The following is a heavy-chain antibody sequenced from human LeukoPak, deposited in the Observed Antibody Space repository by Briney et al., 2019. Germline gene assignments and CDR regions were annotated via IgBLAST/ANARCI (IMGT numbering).Heavy chain of an antibody. D-gene: IGHD6-13*01. CDR3: ARGRSSSWYVEWFDP. Sequence: PGGSLRLSCAASGFTFSSYSMNWVRQAPGKGLEWVSYISSSSSTIYYADSVKGRFTISRDNAKNSLYLQMNSLRAEDTAVYYCARGRSSSWYVEWFDPWGQGTLVTVSS. V-gene: IGHV3-48*04. CDR2: ISSSSSTI. J-gene: IGHJ5*02. CDR1: GFTFSSYS.